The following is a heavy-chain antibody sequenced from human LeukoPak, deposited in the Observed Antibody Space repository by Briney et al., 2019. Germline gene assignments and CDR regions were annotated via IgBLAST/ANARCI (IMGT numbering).Heavy chain of an antibody. D-gene: IGHD3-22*01. Sequence: SETLSLTCTVSGGSISSSSYYWGWIRQPPGKGLEWIGSIYYSGSTYYNPSLKSRVTISVDTSKNQCSLKLSSVTAADTAVYYCARQSISGSSLSYFDYWGQGTLVNVSS. V-gene: IGHV4-39*01. J-gene: IGHJ4*02. CDR2: IYYSGST. CDR3: ARQSISGSSLSYFDY. CDR1: GGSISSSSYY.